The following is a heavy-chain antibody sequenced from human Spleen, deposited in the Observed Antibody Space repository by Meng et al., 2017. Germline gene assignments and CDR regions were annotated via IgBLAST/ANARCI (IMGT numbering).Heavy chain of an antibody. Sequence: SETLSLTCTVSGGSISSSSYYWGWIRQPPGKGLEWIGSIYHSGSTYYNPSLKSRVTISVDTSKNQFSLKLSSVTAADTAVYYCATPYYYGSGSSGVWGQGTTVTVSS. V-gene: IGHV4-39*07. CDR3: ATPYYYGSGSSGV. D-gene: IGHD3-10*01. CDR1: GGSISSSSYY. CDR2: IYHSGST. J-gene: IGHJ6*02.